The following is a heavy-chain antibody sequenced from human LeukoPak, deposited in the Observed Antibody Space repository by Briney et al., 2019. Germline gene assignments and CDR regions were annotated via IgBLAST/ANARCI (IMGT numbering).Heavy chain of an antibody. CDR1: GYTLTELS. V-gene: IGHV1-24*01. CDR2: FDPEDGET. J-gene: IGHJ4*02. Sequence: ASVKVSCKVSGYTLTELSMHWVRQAPGKGREWMGGFDPEDGETIYAQKFQGRVTMTRDTSISTAYMELSRLRSDDTAVYYCASSGIAAAGTDYWGQGTLVTVSS. D-gene: IGHD6-13*01. CDR3: ASSGIAAAGTDY.